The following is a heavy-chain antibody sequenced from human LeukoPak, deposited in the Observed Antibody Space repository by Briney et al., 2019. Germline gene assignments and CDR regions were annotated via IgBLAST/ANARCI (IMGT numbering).Heavy chain of an antibody. Sequence: PGGSLRLSCTASGFTFNRYAMTWVRQAPGKGLEWVSAISSSDPNTYYADSVRGRFTISRDNSKNSLYLQMNSLRAEDTAVYYCAKDFSKAYDFWTGAFDIWGQGTMVTVSS. CDR2: ISSSDPNT. V-gene: IGHV3-23*01. CDR3: AKDFSKAYDFWTGAFDI. J-gene: IGHJ3*02. CDR1: GFTFNRYA. D-gene: IGHD3-3*01.